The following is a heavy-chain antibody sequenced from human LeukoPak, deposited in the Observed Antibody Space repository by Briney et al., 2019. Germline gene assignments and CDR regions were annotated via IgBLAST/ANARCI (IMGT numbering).Heavy chain of an antibody. Sequence: RASVKVSCKASGGTFSSYAISWVRQAPGQGLEWMGRIIPILGIANYAQKFQGRVTITADKSTSTAYMELSSLRSEDTAVYYCARPPACSGGSCYPRSLFGYWGQGTLVTVSS. CDR3: ARPPACSGGSCYPRSLFGY. J-gene: IGHJ4*02. CDR2: IIPILGIA. D-gene: IGHD2-15*01. V-gene: IGHV1-69*04. CDR1: GGTFSSYA.